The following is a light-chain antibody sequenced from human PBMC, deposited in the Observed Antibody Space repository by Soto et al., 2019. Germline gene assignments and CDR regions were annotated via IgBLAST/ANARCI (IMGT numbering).Light chain of an antibody. J-gene: IGLJ3*02. Sequence: QSALTQPASVSGSLGQSITISCTGTSSDIGGYKYVSWYQQHPGKAPKLIIFEVSNRPSGVSDRFSGSNSGNTASLTISGLQAEDEADYYCPSYSRSRVLVFGGGTKVTVL. CDR2: EVS. V-gene: IGLV2-14*01. CDR3: PSYSRSRVLV. CDR1: SSDIGGYKY.